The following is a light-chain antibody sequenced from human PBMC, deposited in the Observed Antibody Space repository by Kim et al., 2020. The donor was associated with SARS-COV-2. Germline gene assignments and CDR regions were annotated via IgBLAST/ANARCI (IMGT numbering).Light chain of an antibody. Sequence: LGQTVRITCQGDSLRIYYASWYQQKPGQAPVLVIYGKNSRPSGIPDRFSGSSSGNTASLTITGAQAEDEADYYCNSRDSSGNHLGVFGGGTQLTVL. V-gene: IGLV3-19*01. J-gene: IGLJ3*02. CDR1: SLRIYY. CDR3: NSRDSSGNHLGV. CDR2: GKN.